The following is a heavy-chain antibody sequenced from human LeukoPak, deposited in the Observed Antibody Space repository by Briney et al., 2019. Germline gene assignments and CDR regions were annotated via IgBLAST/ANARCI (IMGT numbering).Heavy chain of an antibody. V-gene: IGHV3-23*01. Sequence: GGSLRLSCTASGFTFSSYGMSWVRQAPGKGLEWVSAISSSGGSTYYADSVKGRLTISRDNSKNTLYLQMNSLRAEDTAVYYCAKGAWYNWNDGGNFDYWGQGTLVTVSS. CDR1: GFTFSSYG. CDR2: ISSSGGST. CDR3: AKGAWYNWNDGGNFDY. D-gene: IGHD1-20*01. J-gene: IGHJ4*02.